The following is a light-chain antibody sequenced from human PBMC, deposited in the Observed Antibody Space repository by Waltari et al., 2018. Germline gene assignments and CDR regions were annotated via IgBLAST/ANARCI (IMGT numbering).Light chain of an antibody. V-gene: IGKV1-8*01. CDR3: QQYNEWPRT. CDR1: QGISSY. Sequence: AIRMTQSPSSLSASTGDRVTITCRASQGISSYLAWYQQKPGKAPKLLIYAASPLQSGVPSRFSGSGSGTDFTLTISCLQSEDFATYYCQQYNEWPRTFGQGTRVEI. J-gene: IGKJ1*01. CDR2: AAS.